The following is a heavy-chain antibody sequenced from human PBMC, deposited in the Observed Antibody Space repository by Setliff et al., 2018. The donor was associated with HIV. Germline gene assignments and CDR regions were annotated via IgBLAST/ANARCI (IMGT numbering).Heavy chain of an antibody. J-gene: IGHJ5*02. CDR2: IYDVGVT. CDR1: GGSLRTFH. V-gene: IGHV4-59*08. CDR3: AKRRGSGTRYGAFDP. D-gene: IGHD3-10*01. Sequence: SETLSLTCTVSGGSLRTFHWTWLRQAPGKGLEWLGHIYDVGVTNYNPSLKNRVTISLDASQTRCSLTLASVTATDTAVYFCAKRRGSGTRYGAFDPWGQGILVTVSS.